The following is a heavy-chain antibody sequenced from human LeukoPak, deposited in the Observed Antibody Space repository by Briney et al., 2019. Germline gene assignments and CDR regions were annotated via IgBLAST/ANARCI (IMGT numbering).Heavy chain of an antibody. J-gene: IGHJ4*02. V-gene: IGHV1-46*01. CDR3: ARTAARRCDY. CDR1: GYTFPSYF. Sequence: ASVKVSCKASGYTFPSYFMHWVRQAPGQGLEWMGIINPTGGSTTYAQKFQGGVTMTRDTSTSTVYMELSSLRSDDTAVYYCARTAARRCDYWGQGTLVTVSS. D-gene: IGHD6-6*01. CDR2: INPTGGST.